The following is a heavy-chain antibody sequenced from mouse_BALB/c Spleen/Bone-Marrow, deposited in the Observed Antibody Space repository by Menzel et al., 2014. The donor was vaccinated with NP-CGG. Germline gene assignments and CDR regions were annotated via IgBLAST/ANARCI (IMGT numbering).Heavy chain of an antibody. CDR2: ISDGGSYT. CDR3: ANYYGSTWFAY. J-gene: IGHJ3*01. D-gene: IGHD1-1*01. V-gene: IGHV5-4*02. Sequence: EVQRVESGGGLVKPGGSLKLSCAASGFTFSDYYMYWVRQTPEKRLEWVATISDGGSYTYYPDSVKGRFTISRDNAKNNLYLQMSSLKSEGTAMYYCANYYGSTWFAYWGQGTLVTGSA. CDR1: GFTFSDYY.